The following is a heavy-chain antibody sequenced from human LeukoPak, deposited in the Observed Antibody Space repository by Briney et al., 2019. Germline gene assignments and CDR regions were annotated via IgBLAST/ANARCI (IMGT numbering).Heavy chain of an antibody. Sequence: SGGSLRLSCAASGFTFSNYGMHWVRQAPGKGLEWVAVIWYDGSNKYYGDSVKGRFTISRDNSKNTLYLQMNSLRAEDTAVYYCAKDRGLYYDSSGYGYWGQGTLVTVSS. CDR3: AKDRGLYYDSSGYGY. CDR2: IWYDGSNK. D-gene: IGHD3-22*01. CDR1: GFTFSNYG. J-gene: IGHJ4*02. V-gene: IGHV3-30*02.